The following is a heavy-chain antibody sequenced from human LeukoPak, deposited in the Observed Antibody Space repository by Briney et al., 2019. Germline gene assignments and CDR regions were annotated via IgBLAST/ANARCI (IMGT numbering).Heavy chain of an antibody. CDR3: ARGGQAGTGDL. V-gene: IGHV3-7*01. Sequence: GGSLRLSCAASGFTFRSYWMTWVRQSPGKGLEGVANIKQDGSETYHVDSVKGRFTISRDNAKDSRYLEMNSLRAEDTAVYYCARGGQAGTGDLWGQGTLVTVSS. CDR1: GFTFRSYW. D-gene: IGHD3-10*01. CDR2: IKQDGSET. J-gene: IGHJ5*02.